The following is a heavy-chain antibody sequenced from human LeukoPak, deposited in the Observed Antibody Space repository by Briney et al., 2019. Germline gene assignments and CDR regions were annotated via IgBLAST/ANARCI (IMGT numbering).Heavy chain of an antibody. CDR1: GFTFSSYG. J-gene: IGHJ4*02. Sequence: PGGSLRLSCAASGFTFSSYGMHWVRQAPGKGLEWVAVIWYDGSNKYYADSVKGRFTISRDNSKNTLYLQMSSLRAEDTAVYYCARDVGDSGCFDYWGQGTLVTVSS. CDR3: ARDVGDSGCFDY. CDR2: IWYDGSNK. D-gene: IGHD5-12*01. V-gene: IGHV3-33*01.